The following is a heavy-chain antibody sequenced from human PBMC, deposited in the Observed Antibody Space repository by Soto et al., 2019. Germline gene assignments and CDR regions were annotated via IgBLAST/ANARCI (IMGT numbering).Heavy chain of an antibody. J-gene: IGHJ4*02. V-gene: IGHV1-69*02. CDR1: GGAFSSYT. CDR2: IIPILGIA. Sequence: QVQLVQSGAEVKKPGSSVKVSCKASGGAFSSYTISWVRQAPGQGLEWMGRIIPILGIANYAQKFQGRVTITAAKSTSTAYMELSSLRSEDTAVYYCARVPDIAVAGSDYWGQGSLVTVSS. CDR3: ARVPDIAVAGSDY. D-gene: IGHD6-19*01.